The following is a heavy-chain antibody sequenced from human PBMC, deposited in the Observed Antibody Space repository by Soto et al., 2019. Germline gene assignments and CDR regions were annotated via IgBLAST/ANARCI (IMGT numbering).Heavy chain of an antibody. Sequence: SETLSLTCAVSGGSISSGGYSWSWIRQPPGKGLEWIGYIYHSGSTYYNPSLKSRVTISVDRSKNQFSLKLSSVTAADTAVYYCASSLIAARRAFDYWGQGTLVTVS. CDR3: ASSLIAARRAFDY. CDR1: GGSISSGGYS. V-gene: IGHV4-30-2*01. J-gene: IGHJ4*02. CDR2: IYHSGST. D-gene: IGHD6-6*01.